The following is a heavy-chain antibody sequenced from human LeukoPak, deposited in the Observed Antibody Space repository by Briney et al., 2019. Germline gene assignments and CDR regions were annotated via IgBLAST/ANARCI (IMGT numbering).Heavy chain of an antibody. J-gene: IGHJ2*01. D-gene: IGHD5-18*01. CDR3: ARRDTAMVGYFDL. V-gene: IGHV4-59*01. CDR2: IHYSGST. CDR1: GGSISSYY. Sequence: SETLSLTCTVSGGSISSYYWSWIRQPPGKGLEWIGYIHYSGSTNYNPSLKSRVTISVDTSKNQFSLKLSSVTAADTAVYYCARRDTAMVGYFDLWGRGTLVTVSS.